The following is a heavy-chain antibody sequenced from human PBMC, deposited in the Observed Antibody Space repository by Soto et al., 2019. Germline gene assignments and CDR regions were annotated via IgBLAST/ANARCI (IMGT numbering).Heavy chain of an antibody. J-gene: IGHJ6*02. CDR2: INPNSGGT. D-gene: IGHD2-2*02. CDR1: GYTFTGYY. Sequence: GASVKVSCKASGYTFTGYYMHWVRQAPGQGLEWMGWINPNSGGTNYAQKFQGWVTMTRDTSISTAYMELSRLRSDDTAVYYCARDGVVVVPAAIEGGYYYYYYGMDVWGQGTTVTV. CDR3: ARDGVVVVPAAIEGGYYYYYYGMDV. V-gene: IGHV1-2*04.